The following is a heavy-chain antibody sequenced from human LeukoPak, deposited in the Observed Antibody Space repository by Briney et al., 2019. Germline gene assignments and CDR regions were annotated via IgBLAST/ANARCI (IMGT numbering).Heavy chain of an antibody. Sequence: PSETLSLTCTVSGGSISTYYWSWIRQPPGKGLEWIGYIYYSGSTNFNPSLTSRVTMSVDTSKSQFSLRLSSVTAADTAVYYCAGGRSSSWYSFLDYWGQGTLVTVSS. CDR2: IYYSGST. D-gene: IGHD6-13*01. J-gene: IGHJ4*02. CDR3: AGGRSSSWYSFLDY. V-gene: IGHV4-59*01. CDR1: GGSISTYY.